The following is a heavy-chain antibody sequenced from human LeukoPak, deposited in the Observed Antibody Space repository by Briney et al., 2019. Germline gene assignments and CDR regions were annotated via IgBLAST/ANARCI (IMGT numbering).Heavy chain of an antibody. CDR2: INHSGST. Sequence: SETLSLTCAVYGGSFSGYYWSWIRQPPGKGLEWIGEINHSGSTNYNPSLKSRVTISVDTSKNQFSLKLSSVTAADTAVYYCARGYCSGGSCDYGMDVWGQGTTVTVSS. J-gene: IGHJ6*02. D-gene: IGHD2-15*01. CDR3: ARGYCSGGSCDYGMDV. V-gene: IGHV4-34*01. CDR1: GGSFSGYY.